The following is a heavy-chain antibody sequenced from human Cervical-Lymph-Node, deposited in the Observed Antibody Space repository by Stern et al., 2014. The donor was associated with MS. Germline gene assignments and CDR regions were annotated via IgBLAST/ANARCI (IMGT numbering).Heavy chain of an antibody. Sequence: VQLVESGAEVKKPGSSVKVSCKASGGTFSNYAISWVRQAPGQGLEWMGWIIPIFGTANYAQKFQGRVTITADESTSTTYMELSSLRSEDTAMYYCASLLGRIAVASVDYWGQGTLVTVSS. CDR2: IIPIFGTA. CDR3: ASLLGRIAVASVDY. CDR1: GGTFSNYA. J-gene: IGHJ4*02. D-gene: IGHD6-19*01. V-gene: IGHV1-69*01.